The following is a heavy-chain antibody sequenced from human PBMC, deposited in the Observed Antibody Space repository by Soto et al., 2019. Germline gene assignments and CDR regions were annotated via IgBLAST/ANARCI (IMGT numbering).Heavy chain of an antibody. Sequence: PGGSLRLSCAASGFTFSSYAMSWVRQAPGKGLEWVSAISGSGGSTYYADSVKGRFTISRDNSKNTLYLQMNSLRAEDTAVYYCAKDIDASPYFSAATTNPFYIWGKGTMVTV. J-gene: IGHJ3*02. CDR3: AKDIDASPYFSAATTNPFYI. CDR2: ISGSGGST. CDR1: GFTFSSYA. V-gene: IGHV3-23*01. D-gene: IGHD1-1*01.